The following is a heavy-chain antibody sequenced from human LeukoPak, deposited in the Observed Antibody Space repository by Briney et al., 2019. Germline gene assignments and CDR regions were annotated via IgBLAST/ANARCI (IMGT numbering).Heavy chain of an antibody. CDR3: AKEAVAGTGYYFDY. CDR1: GFTFSSYS. CDR2: IRYDGSNK. V-gene: IGHV3-30*02. J-gene: IGHJ4*02. D-gene: IGHD6-19*01. Sequence: AGGSLRLSCAASGFTFSSYSMNWVRQAPGKGLEWVAFIRYDGSNKYYPDSVKGRFTISRDNSKNTLYLQMNSLRAEDTAVFYCAKEAVAGTGYYFDYWGQGTLVTVSS.